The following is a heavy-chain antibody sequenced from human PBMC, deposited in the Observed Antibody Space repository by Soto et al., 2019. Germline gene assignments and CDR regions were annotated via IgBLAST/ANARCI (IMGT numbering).Heavy chain of an antibody. J-gene: IGHJ4*02. Sequence: PSETLSLTCAVYGGSFSGYYWTWIRQPPGKGLEWIGEINHSGSTNYIPSLKSRITISVDTSRNQFSLKLSSVTAADTAVYYCVRALELVGAHKALDYWGQGTLVTVSS. CDR3: VRALELVGAHKALDY. CDR1: GGSFSGYY. V-gene: IGHV4-34*01. CDR2: INHSGST. D-gene: IGHD1-26*01.